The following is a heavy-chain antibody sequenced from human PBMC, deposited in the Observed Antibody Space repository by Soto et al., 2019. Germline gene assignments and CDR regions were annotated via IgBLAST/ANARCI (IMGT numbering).Heavy chain of an antibody. CDR2: ISGSADST. V-gene: IGHV3-23*01. D-gene: IGHD2-2*01. CDR3: AKGAIGYCSRTSCLYYFDY. CDR1: GFSFSSYA. J-gene: IGHJ4*02. Sequence: GGSLRLSCAASGFSFSSYAMNWVRQAPGKGLEWVSTISGSADSTYYADSVKGRFTISRDNSKNTVDLQMNSLRADDTAVYYCAKGAIGYCSRTSCLYYFDYWGQGTLVTVSS.